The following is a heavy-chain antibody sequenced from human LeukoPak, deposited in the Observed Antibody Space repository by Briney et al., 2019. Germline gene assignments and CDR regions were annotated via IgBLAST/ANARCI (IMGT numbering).Heavy chain of an antibody. CDR3: ARGYSYGFLSSDY. CDR1: GGSISSSNYY. CDR2: IYYSGST. V-gene: IGHV4-61*01. Sequence: SETLSLTCTVSGGSISSSNYYWSWIRPPPGKGLEWHGYIYYSGSTNYNPSLKSRVTISVDMSKNQFSLKLSSVTAADRAVYYCARGYSYGFLSSDYWGQGTLVTVSS. D-gene: IGHD5-18*01. J-gene: IGHJ4*02.